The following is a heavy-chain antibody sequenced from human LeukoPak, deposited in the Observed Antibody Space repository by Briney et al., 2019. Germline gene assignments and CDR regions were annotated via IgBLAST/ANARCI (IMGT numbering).Heavy chain of an antibody. CDR3: TSSPDGKDDY. CDR1: GFTFSGSA. CDR2: ISGKANSYAT. J-gene: IGHJ4*02. Sequence: GGSLRLSCAASGFTFSGSAMHWVRQASGKGLEWVGRISGKANSYATAYAASVKGRFTISRDDSKNTAYLQMNSLKTEDTAVYYCTSSPDGKDDYWGQGTLVTVSS. V-gene: IGHV3-73*01.